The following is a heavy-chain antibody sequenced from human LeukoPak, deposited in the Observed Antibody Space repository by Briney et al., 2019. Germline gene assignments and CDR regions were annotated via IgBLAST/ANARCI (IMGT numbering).Heavy chain of an antibody. CDR2: IKRDESEK. CDR1: GFSFSNYW. CDR3: AKGGKWDVTPFDY. J-gene: IGHJ4*02. D-gene: IGHD1-26*01. Sequence: GGSLRLSCAASGFSFSNYWMSWVRQAPGKGLEWVANIKRDESEKSYVDSVKGRFTISRDNGKNSLYLQMNSLRGEDTAVYYCAKGGKWDVTPFDYWGQGTLVTVSS. V-gene: IGHV3-7*03.